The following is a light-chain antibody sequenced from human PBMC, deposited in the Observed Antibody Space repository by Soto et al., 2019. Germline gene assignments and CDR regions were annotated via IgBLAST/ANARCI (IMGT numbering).Light chain of an antibody. Sequence: QSALTQPHSVSGSPGQSVTISCSGTSSDVGHYNFVSWYQHHPGKAPKLLIYDVTTRPSGVPDRFSGSKSGNTASLTISGLQAEDEADFYCCSYAGSRASDVFGTGTKLTVL. V-gene: IGLV2-11*01. CDR3: CSYAGSRASDV. CDR2: DVT. CDR1: SSDVGHYNF. J-gene: IGLJ1*01.